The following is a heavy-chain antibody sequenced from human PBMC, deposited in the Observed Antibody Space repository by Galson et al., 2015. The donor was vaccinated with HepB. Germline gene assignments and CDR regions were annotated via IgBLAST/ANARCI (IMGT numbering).Heavy chain of an antibody. V-gene: IGHV4-34*01. CDR2: INHSGST. Sequence: ETLSLTCAVYGGSFSGYYWSWIRQPPGKGLEWIGEINHSGSTNYNPSLKSRVTISVDTSKNQFSLKLSSVTAADTAVYYCARGGIAARESPRSTNYYYYMDVWGKGTTVTVSS. D-gene: IGHD6-6*01. CDR1: GGSFSGYY. CDR3: ARGGIAARESPRSTNYYYYMDV. J-gene: IGHJ6*03.